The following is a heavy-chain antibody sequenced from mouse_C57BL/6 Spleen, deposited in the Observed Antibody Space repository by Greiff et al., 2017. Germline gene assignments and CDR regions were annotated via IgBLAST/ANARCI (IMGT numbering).Heavy chain of an antibody. D-gene: IGHD2-13*01. CDR2: IDPNSGGT. J-gene: IGHJ2*01. Sequence: QVQLQQPGAELVKPGASVTLSCKASGYTFTSYWMHWVKQRPGRGLGWIGRIDPNSGGTKYNEKFKSKATLTVDKPSSTAYMQLSSLTSEDSAVYYCARRDIDYWDQGTTPTVSS. V-gene: IGHV1-72*01. CDR1: GYTFTSYW. CDR3: ARRDIDY.